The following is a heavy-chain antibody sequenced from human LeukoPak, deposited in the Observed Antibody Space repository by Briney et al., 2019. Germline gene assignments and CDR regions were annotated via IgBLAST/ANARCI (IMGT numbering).Heavy chain of an antibody. J-gene: IGHJ4*02. CDR3: AKDFGSSWDFDY. V-gene: IGHV3-74*01. D-gene: IGHD6-13*01. CDR2: INSDGSST. CDR1: GFTFSSYW. Sequence: GGSLRLSCAASGFTFSSYWMHWVRQAPGKGLVWVSRINSDGSSTSYADSVKGRFTISRDNSKNTLYLQMNSLRAEDTAVYYCAKDFGSSWDFDYWGQGTLVTVSS.